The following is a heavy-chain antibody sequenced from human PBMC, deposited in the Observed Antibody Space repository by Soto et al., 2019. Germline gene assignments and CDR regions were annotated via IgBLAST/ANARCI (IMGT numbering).Heavy chain of an antibody. V-gene: IGHV3-21*01. J-gene: IGHJ5*02. D-gene: IGHD3-22*01. CDR2: ISSSSSYI. Sequence: GWSLRLSCAASGFTFSSYSMNLVRQAPGKGLEWVSSISSSSSYIYYADSVKGRFTISRDNAKNSLYLQMNSLRAEDTAVYYCARDGSYYDSSGYWVNWFDPWGQGTLVTVSS. CDR3: ARDGSYYDSSGYWVNWFDP. CDR1: GFTFSSYS.